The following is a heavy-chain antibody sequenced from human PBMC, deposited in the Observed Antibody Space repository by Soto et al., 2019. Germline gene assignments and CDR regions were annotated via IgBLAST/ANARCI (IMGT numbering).Heavy chain of an antibody. CDR1: GGSISSSNW. CDR2: IYHSGST. CDR3: ARSLHYYDSSGYQAYYFDY. D-gene: IGHD3-22*01. J-gene: IGHJ4*02. Sequence: PSETLSLTCAVSGGSISSSNWWSWVRQPPGKGLEWIGEIYHSGSTNYNPSLKSRVTISVDKSKNQFSLKLSSVTAADTAAYYCARSLHYYDSSGYQAYYFDYWGQGTLVTVSS. V-gene: IGHV4-4*02.